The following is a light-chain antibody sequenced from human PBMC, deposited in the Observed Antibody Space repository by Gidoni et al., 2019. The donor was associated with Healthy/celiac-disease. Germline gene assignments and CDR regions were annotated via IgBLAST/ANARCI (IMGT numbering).Light chain of an antibody. CDR3: MQGTHWPMYT. Sequence: DVVMTQSPLSLPVTLGQPASISCSSSQSLVYSDGHTYLNWFQQRQGQSPRRLIYKVSNRDSGVPDRFSGSGSGTDFTLKISRVEAEDVGVYYCMQGTHWPMYTFGQGTKLEIK. V-gene: IGKV2-30*01. CDR1: QSLVYSDGHTY. J-gene: IGKJ2*01. CDR2: KVS.